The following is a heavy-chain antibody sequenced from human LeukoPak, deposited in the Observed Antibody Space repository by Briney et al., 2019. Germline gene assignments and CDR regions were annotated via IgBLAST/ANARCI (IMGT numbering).Heavy chain of an antibody. J-gene: IGHJ4*02. CDR3: ARARTVTTHYPAAFDY. Sequence: GGSLRLSCAASEFTFSDYYMSWVRQAPGKGLAWVSYISSTSSTRYYADSVKGRFTISRDNAKNSLYLQMNSLRAEDTAVYYCARARTVTTHYPAAFDYWGQGTPVTVSS. CDR1: EFTFSDYY. CDR2: ISSTSSTR. V-gene: IGHV3-11*04. D-gene: IGHD4-17*01.